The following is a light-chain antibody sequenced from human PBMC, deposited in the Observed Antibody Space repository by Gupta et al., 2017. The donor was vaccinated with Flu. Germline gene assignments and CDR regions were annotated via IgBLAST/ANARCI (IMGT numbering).Light chain of an antibody. CDR3: GTWDSRLSAAV. CDR1: SSNIGNNY. V-gene: IGLV1-51*01. J-gene: IGLJ7*01. CDR2: DNN. Sequence: QSVLTQPPSVSAAPGQKVTISCSGSSSNIGNNYVSWYQQLPGTTPKLLIYDNNKRPSGIPARFSGSKSGTSATLGITGLQTGDEADYYCGTWDSRLSAAVFGGGTKLTVL.